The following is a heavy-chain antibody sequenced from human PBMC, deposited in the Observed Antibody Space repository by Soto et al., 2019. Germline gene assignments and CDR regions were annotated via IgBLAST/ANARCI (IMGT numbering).Heavy chain of an antibody. CDR1: GFTFSSYG. CDR3: AEDRQPGRGGYFDY. Sequence: QVQLVESGGGVVQPGRSLRLSCAASGFTFSSYGMHWVRQAPGKGLEWVAVISYDGSNKYYADSVKGRFTISRDNSKNRLYLKMNSLRAEDTAAYYCAEDRQPGRGGYFDYSGQGTLVTVSS. CDR2: ISYDGSNK. D-gene: IGHD2-15*01. V-gene: IGHV3-30*18. J-gene: IGHJ4*02.